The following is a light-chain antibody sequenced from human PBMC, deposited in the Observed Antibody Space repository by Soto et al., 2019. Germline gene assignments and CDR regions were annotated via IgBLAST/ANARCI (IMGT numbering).Light chain of an antibody. Sequence: DIQLTQSPSFLSASVGDRVTITCRASQGISNYLAWYQQKAGKAPNLLIYAVYILQSGVPSRFSGSGSGTEVTLTISSLQPEDFATSYCQHLNNYPITFGQGTRLEI. J-gene: IGKJ5*01. CDR2: AVY. CDR3: QHLNNYPIT. CDR1: QGISNY. V-gene: IGKV1-9*01.